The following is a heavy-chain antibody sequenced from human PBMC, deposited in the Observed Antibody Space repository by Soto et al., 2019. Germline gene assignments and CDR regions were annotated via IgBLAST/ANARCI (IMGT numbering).Heavy chain of an antibody. CDR2: VSATAGTT. V-gene: IGHV3-23*01. CDR1: GFTLSNYA. D-gene: IGHD3-16*01. J-gene: IGHJ4*02. CDR3: AKDRLAGGFDY. Sequence: GGSLRLSCAASGFTLSNYAMSWVRQAPGKGLEWVSLVSATAGTTYYTDSVKGRFTISRGNSRNTVYLQMNSLRADDTAVYYCAKDRLAGGFDYWGQGTLVTVSS.